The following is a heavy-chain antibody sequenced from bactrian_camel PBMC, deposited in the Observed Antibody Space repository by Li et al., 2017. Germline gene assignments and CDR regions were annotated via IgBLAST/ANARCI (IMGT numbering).Heavy chain of an antibody. D-gene: IGHD6*01. CDR1: NYRISSSC. CDR2: ISPASGRR. CDR3: AARRFGGSCVNPPSRGSGY. V-gene: IGHV3S40*01. Sequence: VQLVESGGGSVQAGESLRLSCVVSNYRISSSCMGWVRQAPGKEREGVAAISPASGRRYYGDSVKGRFTISQDNPNNTVYLQMNSLKPEDTAMYYCAARRFGGSCVNPPSRGSGYWGQGTQVTVS. J-gene: IGHJ6*01.